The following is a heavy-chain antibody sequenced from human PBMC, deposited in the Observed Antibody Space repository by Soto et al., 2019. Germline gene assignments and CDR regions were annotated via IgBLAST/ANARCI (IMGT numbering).Heavy chain of an antibody. Sequence: SDTLSLTCTVSGASISYGGFSGSWIRQSPGKGLEWIGYISHLESTYFHPSFKSRLTMSIDRTRNQFSLKLSSVTAADMAVYDGARGGGYDYFDYWGQGVLVTVSS. D-gene: IGHD5-12*01. CDR1: GASISYGGFS. J-gene: IGHJ4*02. CDR2: ISHLEST. CDR3: ARGGGYDYFDY. V-gene: IGHV4-30-2*06.